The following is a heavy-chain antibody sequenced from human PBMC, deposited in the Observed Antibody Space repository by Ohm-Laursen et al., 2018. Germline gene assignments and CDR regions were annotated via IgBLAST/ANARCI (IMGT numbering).Heavy chain of an antibody. J-gene: IGHJ4*02. CDR2: INHSGST. D-gene: IGHD6-19*01. CDR1: GGSFSGYY. Sequence: SETLSLTCAVYGGSFSGYYWSWIRQPPGKGLEWIGEINHSGSTNYNPSLKSRVTISVDTSKNQFSLKLSSVTAADTAVYYCARGVKSVAGWGQGTLVTVSS. CDR3: ARGVKSVAG. V-gene: IGHV4-34*01.